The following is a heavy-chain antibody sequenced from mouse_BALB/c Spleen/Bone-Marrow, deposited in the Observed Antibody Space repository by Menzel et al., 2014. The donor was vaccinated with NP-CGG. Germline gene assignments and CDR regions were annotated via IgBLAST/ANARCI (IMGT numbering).Heavy chain of an antibody. CDR2: ISDGGSYT. CDR1: GFTFSGYY. D-gene: IGHD2-1*01. V-gene: IGHV5-4*02. J-gene: IGHJ3*01. Sequence: EVKLVESGGGLVKPGGSLKLSCAASGFTFSGYYMYWVRQTPEKRLEWVATISDGGSYTYYPDSVKGRFTISRDNAKNNLYLQMSSLKSEDTAMYYCARDGNYAYWGQGTLVTVSA. CDR3: ARDGNYAY.